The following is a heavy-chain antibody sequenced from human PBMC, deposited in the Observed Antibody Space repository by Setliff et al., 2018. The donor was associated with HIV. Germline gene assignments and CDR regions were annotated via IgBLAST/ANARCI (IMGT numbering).Heavy chain of an antibody. V-gene: IGHV4-61*09. CDR1: GVYISSGSHY. CDR3: ARDQGDTPSRGDI. D-gene: IGHD1-26*01. Sequence: KTSETLSLTCTVSGVYISSGSHYWRWIRQPAGKGLEGNGHIYTSGFTNYNPSLKSRVTISIDTSRNQFSLNLKSVTAADTAVYYCARDQGDTPSRGDIWGQGTMVTVSS. J-gene: IGHJ3*02. CDR2: IYTSGFT.